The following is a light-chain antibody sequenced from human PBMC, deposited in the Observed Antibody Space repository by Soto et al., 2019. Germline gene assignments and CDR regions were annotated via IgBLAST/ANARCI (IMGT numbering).Light chain of an antibody. CDR3: QQYNDWPPWT. CDR1: QNINSN. Sequence: EIVMTQSPATLSVSPGERATLSCRASQNINSNLAWYQQKPGQAPRLLIYGASTRATGIPARFSGSGSGTEFILTISSLQSEDFAVYYGQQYNDWPPWTFGQGTRVEIK. J-gene: IGKJ1*01. V-gene: IGKV3-15*01. CDR2: GAS.